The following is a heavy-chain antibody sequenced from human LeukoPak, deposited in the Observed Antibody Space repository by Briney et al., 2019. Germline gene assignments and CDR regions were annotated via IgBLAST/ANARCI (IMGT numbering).Heavy chain of an antibody. Sequence: SETLSLTCTVSGGSISSSNWWSWVRQPPGKGLEWIGEIYHSGSTNYNPSLKSRVTISVDKSKNQFSLKLSSVTAADTAAYYCASKGYDYVWGSYPAVYFDYWGQGTLVTVSS. V-gene: IGHV4-4*02. CDR3: ASKGYDYVWGSYPAVYFDY. J-gene: IGHJ4*02. D-gene: IGHD3-16*02. CDR1: GGSISSSNW. CDR2: IYHSGST.